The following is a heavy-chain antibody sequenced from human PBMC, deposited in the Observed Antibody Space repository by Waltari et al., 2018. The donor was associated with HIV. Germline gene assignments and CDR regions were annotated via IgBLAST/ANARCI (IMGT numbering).Heavy chain of an antibody. CDR3: ARERFGSSYFGY. CDR2: ISSSSTTI. V-gene: IGHV3-48*04. J-gene: IGHJ4*02. D-gene: IGHD6-6*01. Sequence: EVQLVESGGGLVQTGGSLRLSCAASGFTFSSYAMNWVRQAPGKGLEWVSYISSSSTTINYADSVKGRFTISRDNAKNLLYLQMSSLRAEDTAVYFCARERFGSSYFGYWGQGTLVTVSS. CDR1: GFTFSSYA.